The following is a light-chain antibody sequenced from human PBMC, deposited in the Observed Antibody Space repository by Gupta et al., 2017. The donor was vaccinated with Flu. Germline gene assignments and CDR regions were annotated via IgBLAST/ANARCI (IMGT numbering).Light chain of an antibody. CDR1: SSDVGGYNY. CDR3: SSYADTDNYV. CDR2: EVN. V-gene: IGLV2-11*01. J-gene: IGLJ1*01. Sequence: SALTQPRSAAGSPGQSVTISCTGTSSDVGGYNYVSWYQHHPAKPPKLMIYEVNKRPSVVPGCFSASKSGNTASLTISGPQEEDEADYYRSSYADTDNYVFGTGPKVTVL.